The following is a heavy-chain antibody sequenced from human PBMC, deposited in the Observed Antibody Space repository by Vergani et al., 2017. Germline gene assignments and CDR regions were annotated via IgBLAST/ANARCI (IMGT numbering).Heavy chain of an antibody. J-gene: IGHJ4*02. CDR1: GGSISSYY. CDR3: ARAVGSGWYRFFDY. D-gene: IGHD6-19*01. CDR2: IYTSGSS. V-gene: IGHV4-4*07. Sequence: QVQLQESGPGLVKPSETLSLTCTVSGGSISSYYWSWIRQPAGKGLEWIGRIYTSGSSNYNPSLKSRVTISVDTSKNQFSLKLSSVTPADTAVYYCARAVGSGWYRFFDYWGQGTLVTVSS.